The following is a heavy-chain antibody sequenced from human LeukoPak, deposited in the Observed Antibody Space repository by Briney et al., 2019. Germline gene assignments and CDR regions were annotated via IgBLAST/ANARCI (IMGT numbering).Heavy chain of an antibody. CDR1: GGSISSYY. Sequence: SETLSLTCTVSGGSISSYYWSWIRQPPGKGLEWIGYIYYSGSTNYNPSLKGRVTISVDTSKNQFSLKLSSVTAADTAVYYCARGNAGDYWGQGTLVTVSS. V-gene: IGHV4-59*01. CDR2: IYYSGST. D-gene: IGHD1-1*01. J-gene: IGHJ4*02. CDR3: ARGNAGDY.